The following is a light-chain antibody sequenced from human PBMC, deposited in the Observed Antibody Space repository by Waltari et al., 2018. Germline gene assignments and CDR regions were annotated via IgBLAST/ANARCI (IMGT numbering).Light chain of an antibody. V-gene: IGKV3-11*01. J-gene: IGKJ3*01. Sequence: EIVLTQSPATLSLSPGERATLSCRASQSVYNYLAWYQQKPGQAPRLLIYDSSNRATGIPARFSGSGSGTDFTLTISSIEPDDFAVYYCQQRSHWPRTFGPGTKVDIK. CDR2: DSS. CDR3: QQRSHWPRT. CDR1: QSVYNY.